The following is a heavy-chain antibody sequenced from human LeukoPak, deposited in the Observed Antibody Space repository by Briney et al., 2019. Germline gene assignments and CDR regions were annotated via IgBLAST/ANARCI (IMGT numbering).Heavy chain of an antibody. D-gene: IGHD3-10*01. Sequence: SETLSLTCTVSGGSISSYYCNWFRQPPGKGLEWIGYIYNSVTTNYNPSLKSRVTISVDMSKNQFSLKLSSVTAADTAVYYCARGFHTSDYWGQGTLVTVSP. CDR2: IYNSVTT. CDR1: GGSISSYY. J-gene: IGHJ4*02. V-gene: IGHV4-59*01. CDR3: ARGFHTSDY.